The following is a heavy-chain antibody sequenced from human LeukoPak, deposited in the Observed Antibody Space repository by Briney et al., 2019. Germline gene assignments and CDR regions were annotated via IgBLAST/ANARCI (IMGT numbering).Heavy chain of an antibody. D-gene: IGHD2-15*01. V-gene: IGHV3-66*03. CDR1: GFTVSSNY. CDR2: IYSCGST. CDR3: ARGSGYCSGGSCYFTPYYYYYMDV. J-gene: IGHJ6*03. Sequence: GGSLRLSCAASGFTVSSNYMSWVRQAPGKGLEWVSVIYSCGSTYYADSVKGRFTISSDNSKNTLYLQMNSLRAEDTAVYYCARGSGYCSGGSCYFTPYYYYYMDVWGKGTTVTVSS.